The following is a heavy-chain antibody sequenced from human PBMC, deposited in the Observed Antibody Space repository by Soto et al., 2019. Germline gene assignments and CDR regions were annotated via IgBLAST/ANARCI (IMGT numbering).Heavy chain of an antibody. D-gene: IGHD2-2*01. CDR3: AKDFKGRVVVVPAAIGGMDV. V-gene: IGHV3-43D*04. CDR1: GFTFDDYA. J-gene: IGHJ6*02. Sequence: EVQLVESGGVVVQPGGSLRLSCAASGFTFDDYAMHWVRQAPGKGLEWVSLISWDGGSTYYADSVKGRFTISRDNSKNYLYLQMNSLRAEDTALYYCAKDFKGRVVVVPAAIGGMDVWGQGTTVTVSS. CDR2: ISWDGGST.